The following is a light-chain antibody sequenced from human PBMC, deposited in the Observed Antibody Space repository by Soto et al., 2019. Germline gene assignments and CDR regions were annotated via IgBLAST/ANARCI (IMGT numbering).Light chain of an antibody. Sequence: QSVLTQPASVSGSPGQSITISCTGTSSDVGGYNYVSWYQQHPGKAPKFMIYDVSNRPSGVSNRFSGSKSGNTASLTISELQAEDEADYYCSSYTTSNTRQIVFGTGTKLTVL. V-gene: IGLV2-14*01. CDR3: SSYTTSNTRQIV. CDR2: DVS. CDR1: SSDVGGYNY. J-gene: IGLJ1*01.